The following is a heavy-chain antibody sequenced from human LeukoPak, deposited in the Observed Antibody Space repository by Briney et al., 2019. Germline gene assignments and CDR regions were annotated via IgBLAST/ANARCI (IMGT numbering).Heavy chain of an antibody. CDR3: ARGHIRYYFDY. V-gene: IGHV3-66*01. CDR2: VYSGGST. Sequence: GGSLRLSCAASGFTVSNYYMNWVRQAPGKGLEWVSVVYSGGSTNYADSVRGRFTISRDNSKNTLYLQMNSLRAEDTAVYYCARGHIRYYFDYWGQGALVTVSS. J-gene: IGHJ4*02. CDR1: GFTVSNYY. D-gene: IGHD3-3*02.